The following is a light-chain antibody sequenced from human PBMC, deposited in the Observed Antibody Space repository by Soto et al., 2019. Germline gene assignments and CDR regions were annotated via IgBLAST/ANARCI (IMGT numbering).Light chain of an antibody. J-gene: IGKJ3*01. V-gene: IGKV3-20*01. Sequence: EIVLTQSPGTLSLSPGERATLSCRASQSVSSTYLAWYQQKPGQAPRLLIYATSNRATGIPDRFSGSASGTDFTLTISRLEPEDSAVYYCQHYGSSTPVTFGPGTKVDIK. CDR3: QHYGSSTPVT. CDR1: QSVSSTY. CDR2: ATS.